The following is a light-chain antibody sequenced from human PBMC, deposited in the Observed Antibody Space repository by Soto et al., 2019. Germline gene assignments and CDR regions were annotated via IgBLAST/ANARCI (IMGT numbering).Light chain of an antibody. CDR3: CSYAGRYTYV. V-gene: IGLV2-11*01. CDR1: SSDVGGYNY. CDR2: DVN. J-gene: IGLJ1*01. Sequence: ALTQPRSVSGSPGQSVTISCTGTSSDVGGYNYVSWYQQHPGKAPKLMIYDVNKRPSGVPDRFSGSKSGKTASLTISGLQAEDEADYYCCSYAGRYTYVFGTGTKVTVL.